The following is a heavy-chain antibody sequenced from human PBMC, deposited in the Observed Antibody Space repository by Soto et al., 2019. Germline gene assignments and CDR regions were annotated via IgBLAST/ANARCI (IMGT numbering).Heavy chain of an antibody. J-gene: IGHJ5*02. CDR2: IYWDDDK. Sequence: QITLKESGPTLVKPTQTLTLTCTFSGFSLSTSGVGVGWIRQPPGKALEWLALIYWDDDKRYSPSLKSRLTITKDTSKIQVVLTMTNMDPVDTATYYCAHSSYDFWSGYYRGWFDPWGQGTLVTVSS. CDR3: AHSSYDFWSGYYRGWFDP. V-gene: IGHV2-5*02. D-gene: IGHD3-3*01. CDR1: GFSLSTSGVG.